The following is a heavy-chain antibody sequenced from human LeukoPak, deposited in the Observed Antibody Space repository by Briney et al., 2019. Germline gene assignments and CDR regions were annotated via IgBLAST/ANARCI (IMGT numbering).Heavy chain of an antibody. J-gene: IGHJ5*02. CDR3: ARAPSSYESGNGYPNLGWLDP. V-gene: IGHV4-38-2*02. Sequence: SETLSLTCKVSGYPIGLDYYWVWIRQAPGRGLQWIGGFHRGRIQYNSALKSRVTISIDSSKNQFSLRMWLVTPADTAFYFCARAPSSYESGNGYPNLGWLDPWGQGALVTVSS. CDR2: FHRGRI. D-gene: IGHD5-24*01. CDR1: GYPIGLDYY.